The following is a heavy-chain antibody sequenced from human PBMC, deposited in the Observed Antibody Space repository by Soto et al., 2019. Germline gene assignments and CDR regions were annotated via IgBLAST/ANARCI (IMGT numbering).Heavy chain of an antibody. V-gene: IGHV3-66*01. CDR2: INAGGTT. CDR1: GFTVGLNF. CDR3: ARENYYYGMDV. Sequence: GGSLRLSCAASGFTVGLNFMTWVRQAPGKGLEWVSVINAGGTTYYADSVKGRFSTSRDDSKNTLYLQMNSLRAEDTAVYYCARENYYYGMDVWGQGTTVTVSS. J-gene: IGHJ6*02.